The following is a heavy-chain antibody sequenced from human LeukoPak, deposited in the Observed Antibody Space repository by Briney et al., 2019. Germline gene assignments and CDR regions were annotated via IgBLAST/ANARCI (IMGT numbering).Heavy chain of an antibody. D-gene: IGHD6-19*01. Sequence: SVKVSCQASGRTFNSYAISWVRRATGQGLEWMGGIIPMSDTANYPQKFRGRLTITADIPTSTVYMELSSLRSEDTAVYYCTRDRYGSGWSYDAFDIWGQGTMVTVSS. CDR3: TRDRYGSGWSYDAFDI. CDR2: IIPMSDTA. CDR1: GRTFNSYA. V-gene: IGHV1-69*06. J-gene: IGHJ3*02.